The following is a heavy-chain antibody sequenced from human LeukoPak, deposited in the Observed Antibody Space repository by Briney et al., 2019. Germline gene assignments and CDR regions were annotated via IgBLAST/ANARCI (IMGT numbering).Heavy chain of an antibody. CDR3: AKDRSTGWYAGFDS. D-gene: IGHD6-19*01. Sequence: GGSLRLSCAASGFTFSSFAMSWVRRAPGKGLEWVSSISGSGGATYYADSVKGRFTISRDNSKNTLYLQMNSLSAEDTAVFYCAKDRSTGWYAGFDSWGQGTLLTVSS. CDR2: ISGSGGAT. J-gene: IGHJ4*02. CDR1: GFTFSSFA. V-gene: IGHV3-23*01.